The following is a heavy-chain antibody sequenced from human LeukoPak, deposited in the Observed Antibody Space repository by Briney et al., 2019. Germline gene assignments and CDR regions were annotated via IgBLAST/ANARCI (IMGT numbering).Heavy chain of an antibody. CDR3: ARNGEWFGEFSN. J-gene: IGHJ4*02. V-gene: IGHV4-39*07. CDR2: IYYTGST. CDR1: GGSISNNGYY. Sequence: SETLSLTCTVSGGSISNNGYYWSWIRHPPGKALEWIGHIYYTGSTYYNPSLKSRVTISVDTSKNQFSLKLSSVTAAGTAVYYCARNGEWFGEFSNWGQGTLVTVSS. D-gene: IGHD3-10*01.